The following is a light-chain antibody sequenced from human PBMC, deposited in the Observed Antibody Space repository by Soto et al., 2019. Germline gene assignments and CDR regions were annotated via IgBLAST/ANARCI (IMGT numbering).Light chain of an antibody. J-gene: IGKJ1*01. CDR2: AAS. CDR3: QQSYTTAPT. Sequence: DIQMTQSPSSLSASVGDRVTITCRASQGISSYLNWYRQKPGIAPKVLIYAASTLQRDVPSRFSGSGSGTDFTLTISSLQPEDFATYYCQQSYTTAPTFGQGTKVDIK. V-gene: IGKV1-39*01. CDR1: QGISSY.